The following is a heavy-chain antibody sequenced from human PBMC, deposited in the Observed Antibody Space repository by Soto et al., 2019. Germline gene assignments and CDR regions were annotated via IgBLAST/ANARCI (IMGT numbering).Heavy chain of an antibody. V-gene: IGHV1-69*01. CDR3: ARVELGYSSGCYGVRMCDFDY. CDR1: GGTFSSYA. D-gene: IGHD6-25*01. Sequence: QVQLVQSGAEVKKPGSSVKVSCKASGGTFSSYAISWVRQAPGQGLEWIGGIIPIFGTANYAQKFQGRVTITADESTSTAYMGLSSLRSEDTAVYYCARVELGYSSGCYGVRMCDFDYWGQGTLVTV. CDR2: IIPIFGTA. J-gene: IGHJ4*02.